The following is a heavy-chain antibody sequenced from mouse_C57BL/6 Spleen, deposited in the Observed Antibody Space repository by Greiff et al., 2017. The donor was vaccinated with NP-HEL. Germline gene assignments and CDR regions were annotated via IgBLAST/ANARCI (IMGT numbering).Heavy chain of an antibody. CDR1: GYTFTSYW. Sequence: VQLQQPGAELVKPGASVKLSCKASGYTFTSYWMHWVKQRPGQGLEWIGMIHPNSGSTNYNEKFKSKATLTVDKSSSTAYMQLSSLTSEDSAVYYCARRGWLLRFYYAMDYWGQGTSVTVSS. CDR2: IHPNSGST. CDR3: ARRGWLLRFYYAMDY. V-gene: IGHV1-64*01. D-gene: IGHD2-3*01. J-gene: IGHJ4*01.